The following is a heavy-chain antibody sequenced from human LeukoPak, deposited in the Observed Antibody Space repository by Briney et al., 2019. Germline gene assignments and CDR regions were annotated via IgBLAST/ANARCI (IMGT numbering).Heavy chain of an antibody. J-gene: IGHJ3*02. CDR1: GFTFSSYD. D-gene: IGHD2-2*01. CDR3: ARKGGYWSSTSCSPDAFDR. Sequence: GGSLRLSCAASGFTFSSYDMHWVRQATGEGLEWVSAIGTAGDTYYPGSVKGRFTISRENAKNSLYLQMNSLRAGDTAVYYCARKGGYWSSTSCSPDAFDRWGQGTMVTVSS. CDR2: IGTAGDT. V-gene: IGHV3-13*04.